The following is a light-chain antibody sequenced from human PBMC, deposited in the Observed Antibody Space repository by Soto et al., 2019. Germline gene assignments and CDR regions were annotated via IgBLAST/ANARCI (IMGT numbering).Light chain of an antibody. Sequence: QSVLTQPPSASGTPGQRVTISCSRSNSNIGSNPVHWYQQFPGTAPKVLIYSNYQRPSGVPDRISGSKSGTSASLAISGLQSEDEADYYCAAWDDRLSDLLFGGGTKVTVL. J-gene: IGLJ2*01. CDR3: AAWDDRLSDLL. CDR2: SNY. V-gene: IGLV1-44*01. CDR1: NSNIGSNP.